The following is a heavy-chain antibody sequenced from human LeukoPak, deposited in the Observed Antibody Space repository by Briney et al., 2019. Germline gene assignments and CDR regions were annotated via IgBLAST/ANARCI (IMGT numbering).Heavy chain of an antibody. CDR2: ISGSGGST. D-gene: IGHD1-26*01. J-gene: IGHJ4*02. Sequence: GGSLRLSCAASGFTFSSYAMSWVRQAPGKGLEWVSAISGSGGSTYYADSVKGRFTISRDNSKNTLYLQMNSLRAEDTAVYYCAKDLLGGSGSYYSYFGYWGQGTLVTVSS. V-gene: IGHV3-23*01. CDR3: AKDLLGGSGSYYSYFGY. CDR1: GFTFSSYA.